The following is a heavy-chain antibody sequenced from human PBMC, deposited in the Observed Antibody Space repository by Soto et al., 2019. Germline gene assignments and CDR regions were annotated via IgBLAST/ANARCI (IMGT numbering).Heavy chain of an antibody. J-gene: IGHJ4*02. CDR1: GGSISSGGYY. Sequence: SETLSLTCTVSGGSISSGGYYWSWIRQHPGKGLEWIGYIYYSGSTYYNPSLKSRVTISVDTSKNQFSLKLSSVTAADTAVYYCARSLLRINLGDRGYFDYWGQGTLVTVSS. V-gene: IGHV4-31*03. D-gene: IGHD3-16*01. CDR3: ARSLLRINLGDRGYFDY. CDR2: IYYSGST.